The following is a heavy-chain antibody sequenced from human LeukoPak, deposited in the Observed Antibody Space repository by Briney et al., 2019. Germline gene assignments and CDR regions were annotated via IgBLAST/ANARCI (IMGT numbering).Heavy chain of an antibody. CDR3: ARGSSSNWYFGALDF. CDR2: INQDGSEK. D-gene: IGHD2-2*01. J-gene: IGHJ4*02. CDR1: APILRRYW. Sequence: PGGSLRLSCTASAPILRRYWMKWVRQAPGKGLEGVANINQDGSEKYYVDSVKGRFTISRDSAKNSLSLQMNSLRAEDTAVYYCARGSSSNWYFGALDFWGQGTLVTVSS. V-gene: IGHV3-7*05.